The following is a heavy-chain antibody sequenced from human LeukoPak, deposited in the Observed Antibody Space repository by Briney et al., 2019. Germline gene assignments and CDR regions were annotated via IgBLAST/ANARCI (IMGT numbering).Heavy chain of an antibody. V-gene: IGHV4-34*01. D-gene: IGHD1-14*01. J-gene: IGHJ4*02. CDR1: GVSFYGYH. CDR2: INDRGHT. Sequence: SETLSLTCAVYGVSFYGYHWNWIRQSPDKGLEWIGEINDRGHTNYNPSLKSRVTISADTSRKQFSLKLTSVTAADTAVYYCARDPTTEVDVPYYFDFWGQGTLVDVSS. CDR3: ARDPTTEVDVPYYFDF.